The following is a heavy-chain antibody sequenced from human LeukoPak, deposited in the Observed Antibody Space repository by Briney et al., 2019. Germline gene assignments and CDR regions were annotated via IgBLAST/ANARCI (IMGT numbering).Heavy chain of an antibody. CDR3: AKDHLPGIVVADRDY. D-gene: IGHD6-19*01. Sequence: PGGTLRLSCAASGFTFSRYGMSWVRQAPGKGLEWVSAISGSGGSTYYADSGKGRFTIPRDNSKNTLYLQINSLRAEDTAVYYCAKDHLPGIVVADRDYWGQGTLVTVSS. CDR2: ISGSGGST. V-gene: IGHV3-23*01. J-gene: IGHJ4*02. CDR1: GFTFSRYG.